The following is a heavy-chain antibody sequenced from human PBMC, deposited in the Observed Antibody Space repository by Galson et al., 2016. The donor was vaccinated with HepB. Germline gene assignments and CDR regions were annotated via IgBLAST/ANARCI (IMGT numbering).Heavy chain of an antibody. V-gene: IGHV4-34*01. CDR3: ARGAVGYCTSNTCYNYFHGLDV. Sequence: SETLSLTCAVSGGNFSGYYWSWIRQAPGKGLEWIGEINHSGRTTYNPSLMSRLTLSVDTSKHQFFLRLSSVTAADVAVYYCARGAVGYCTSNTCYNYFHGLDVWGQGTAVTVSS. CDR2: INHSGRT. D-gene: IGHD2-2*02. CDR1: GGNFSGYY. J-gene: IGHJ6*02.